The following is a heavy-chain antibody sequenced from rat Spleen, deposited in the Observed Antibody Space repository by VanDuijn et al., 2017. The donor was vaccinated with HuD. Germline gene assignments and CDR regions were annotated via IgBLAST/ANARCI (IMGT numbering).Heavy chain of an antibody. J-gene: IGHJ2*01. CDR1: GFTFSDYY. CDR2: ISYEGSGT. D-gene: IGHD1-9*01. CDR3: ARRHYGYTDYFDY. Sequence: EVQLVESGGGLVQPGRSLKLSCAASGFTFSDYYMAWVRQAPKKGLEWVASISYEGSGTYYGDSVKGRFTISRDNAKSILYLQMNSLRSEDTATYYCARRHYGYTDYFDYWGQGVMVTVSS. V-gene: IGHV5-22*01.